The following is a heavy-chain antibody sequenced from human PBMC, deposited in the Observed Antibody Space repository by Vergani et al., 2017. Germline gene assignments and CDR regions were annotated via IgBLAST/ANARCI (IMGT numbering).Heavy chain of an antibody. V-gene: IGHV1-46*01. CDR1: GYTFTSYY. CDR3: ARDSGSNSPAEYFQH. J-gene: IGHJ1*01. CDR2: INPSGGST. Sequence: QVQLVQSGAEVKKPGASVKVSCKASGYTFTSYYMHWVRQAPGQGLEWMGIINPSGGSTSYAQKFQGRVTMTRDTSTSTVYMELSSLRSKDTAVYYCARDSGSNSPAEYFQHSSQGSLVTVSS. D-gene: IGHD1-26*01.